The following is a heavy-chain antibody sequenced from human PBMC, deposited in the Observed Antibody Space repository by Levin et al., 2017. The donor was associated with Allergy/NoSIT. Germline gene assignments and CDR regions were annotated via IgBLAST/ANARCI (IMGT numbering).Heavy chain of an antibody. Sequence: GESLKISCKAAGYTFTDYYMHWVRQAPGQGLEWMGWVNCNSGDTHYAQKFQGRGTMTRDTSITTAYVELSSLRSDDTALYYCARNDYGDYVQNFDYWGQGTLVTVSS. V-gene: IGHV1-2*02. CDR3: ARNDYGDYVQNFDY. CDR2: VNCNSGDT. CDR1: GYTFTDYY. D-gene: IGHD4-17*01. J-gene: IGHJ4*02.